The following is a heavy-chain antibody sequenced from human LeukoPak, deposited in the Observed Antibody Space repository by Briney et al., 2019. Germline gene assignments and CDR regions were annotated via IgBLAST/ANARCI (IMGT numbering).Heavy chain of an antibody. CDR1: GFTFSSYS. V-gene: IGHV3-21*01. CDR2: ISSSSSYI. D-gene: IGHD2-2*01. J-gene: IGHJ4*02. Sequence: GGSLRLSCAASGFTFSSYSMNWVRQAPGKGLEWVSSISSSSSYIYYADSVKGRFAISRDNAKNSLYLQMNSLRAEDTAVYYCARHPSPQLHHFDYWGQGTLVTVSS. CDR3: ARHPSPQLHHFDY.